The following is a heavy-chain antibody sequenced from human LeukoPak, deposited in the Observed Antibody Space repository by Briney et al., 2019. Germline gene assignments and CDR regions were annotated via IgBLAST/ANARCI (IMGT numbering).Heavy chain of an antibody. Sequence: GASVKVSCKASGGTFSSYAISWVRQAPGQGLEWMGIINPRGGSTGYAQKFQGRITMTTDMSTRTVYVELSSLESEDTAVYYCARRDCVGDCYSNWFDPWGQGTLVTVSS. CDR2: INPRGGST. V-gene: IGHV1-46*01. D-gene: IGHD2-21*02. CDR1: GGTFSSYA. J-gene: IGHJ5*02. CDR3: ARRDCVGDCYSNWFDP.